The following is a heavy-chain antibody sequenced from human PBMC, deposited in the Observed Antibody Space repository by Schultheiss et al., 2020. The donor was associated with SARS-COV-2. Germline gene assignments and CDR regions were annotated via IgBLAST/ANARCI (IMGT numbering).Heavy chain of an antibody. V-gene: IGHV3-33*08. CDR3: ARDNGYYYDI. Sequence: GGSLRLSCAASGFTFSSYGMHWVRQAPGKGLEWVAIIWYDGSNKYYADSLKGRLTISRDNSKNTLYLQMNSLRAEDTAVYYCARDNGYYYDIWGQGTMVTVSS. J-gene: IGHJ3*02. CDR2: IWYDGSNK. CDR1: GFTFSSYG. D-gene: IGHD2/OR15-2a*01.